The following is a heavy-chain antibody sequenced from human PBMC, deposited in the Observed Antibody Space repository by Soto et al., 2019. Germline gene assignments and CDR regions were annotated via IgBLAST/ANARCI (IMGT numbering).Heavy chain of an antibody. CDR3: SHVLGYCGGGTCYPSGNYMDV. CDR1: GFSLSTTAVS. D-gene: IGHD2-15*01. CDR2: IYWDDDK. Sequence: QITLKESGPPLVKPTQTLTLTCTFSGFSLSTTAVSVGWIRQHPGKALEWLALIYWDDDKRYSPSLKNRLTITKNTARNQVVLTMTNMDPVDTATYFYSHVLGYCGGGTCYPSGNYMDVWGEGTTVTVSS. V-gene: IGHV2-5*02. J-gene: IGHJ6*03.